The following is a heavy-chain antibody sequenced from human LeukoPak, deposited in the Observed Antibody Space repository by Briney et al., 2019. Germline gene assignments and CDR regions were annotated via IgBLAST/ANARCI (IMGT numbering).Heavy chain of an antibody. Sequence: GGSLRLSCAASGFTFDDYTMHWVRQAPGKGLEWVSAISGSGGSTYYADSVKGRFTISRDNAKNSLYLQMNSLRAEDTAVYYCAREPSGYSYGYIDYWGQGTLVTVSS. J-gene: IGHJ4*02. CDR2: ISGSGGST. V-gene: IGHV3-23*01. CDR3: AREPSGYSYGYIDY. D-gene: IGHD5-18*01. CDR1: GFTFDDYT.